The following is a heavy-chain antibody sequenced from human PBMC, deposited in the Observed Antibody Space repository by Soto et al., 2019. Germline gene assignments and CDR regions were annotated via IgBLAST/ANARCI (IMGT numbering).Heavy chain of an antibody. CDR1: GYTFTGYY. D-gene: IGHD3-22*01. CDR2: INPNSGGT. Sequence: ASVKVSCKASGYTFTGYYMHWVRQAPGQGLEWMGWINPNSGGTNYAQKFQGWVTMTRDTSISTAYMELSRLRSDDTAVYYCARDTGYYYDSSGYYYDYWGQGTLVTVSS. J-gene: IGHJ4*02. V-gene: IGHV1-2*04. CDR3: ARDTGYYYDSSGYYYDY.